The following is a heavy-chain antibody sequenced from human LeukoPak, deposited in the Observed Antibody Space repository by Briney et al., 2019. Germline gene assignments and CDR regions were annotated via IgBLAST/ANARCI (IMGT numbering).Heavy chain of an antibody. J-gene: IGHJ4*02. CDR2: IYYGGST. Sequence: SETLSLTCTVSGGSISSYYWSWIRQPPGKGLEWIGYIYYGGSTNYNPSLKSRVTISVDTSKNQFSLKLSSVTAADTAVYYCARVSGYCSSTSCLYTRHFDYWGLGTLVTVSS. CDR1: GGSISSYY. D-gene: IGHD2-2*01. V-gene: IGHV4-59*01. CDR3: ARVSGYCSSTSCLYTRHFDY.